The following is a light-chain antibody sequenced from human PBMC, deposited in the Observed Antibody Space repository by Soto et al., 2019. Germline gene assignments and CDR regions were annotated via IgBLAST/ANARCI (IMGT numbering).Light chain of an antibody. CDR2: DVT. J-gene: IGLJ2*01. Sequence: QSALTQPASVSGSPGQSITISCTGTSSDVGAYDFVSWYQHSPGKAPKLVTFDVTHRPPGISDRFSGSKSANTASLTISGLQAADEADYYCCSYAGSSTLVFGGGTKLTVL. V-gene: IGLV2-23*02. CDR3: CSYAGSSTLV. CDR1: SSDVGAYDF.